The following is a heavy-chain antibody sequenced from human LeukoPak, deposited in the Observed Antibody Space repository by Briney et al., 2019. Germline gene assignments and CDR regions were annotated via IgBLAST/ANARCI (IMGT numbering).Heavy chain of an antibody. CDR1: GFTFTSYS. J-gene: IGHJ4*02. Sequence: GGSLRLSCAASGFTFTSYSMNWLRQAPGKGLEWVSYISSCSSTIYYADSVKGRFAVSRDNAKNSVYLQLNSLRDEDTAMYYCARSNDYWGRGTLVTVSS. CDR2: ISSCSSTI. V-gene: IGHV3-48*02. CDR3: ARSNDY.